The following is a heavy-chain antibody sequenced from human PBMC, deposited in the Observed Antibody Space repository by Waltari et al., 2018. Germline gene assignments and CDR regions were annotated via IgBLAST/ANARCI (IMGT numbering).Heavy chain of an antibody. CDR2: ISGSGGST. J-gene: IGHJ4*02. CDR1: GFSFSSYA. V-gene: IGHV3-23*01. D-gene: IGHD6-19*01. CDR3: AKVTSVAGTEWYFDY. Sequence: EVQLLESGGGLVQPGGSLRLSCAASGFSFSSYAMSLVRQAPGTGLEEVSGISGSGGSTYYADSVKGRFTISRDNSKNTLYLQMNSLRAEDTDVYYCAKVTSVAGTEWYFDYWGQGTLVTVSS.